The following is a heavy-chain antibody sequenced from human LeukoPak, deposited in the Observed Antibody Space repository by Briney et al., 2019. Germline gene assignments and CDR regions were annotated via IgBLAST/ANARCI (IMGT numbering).Heavy chain of an antibody. CDR3: TGHPIY. CDR2: ISSDGSDK. J-gene: IGHJ4*02. CDR1: GFTFESYG. Sequence: GGSLRLSCAASGFTFESYGMHWVRQAPGKGLEWVALISSDGSDKYLAKSVKGRLIISRDNFANTLYLQINTLRAEDTAVYYCTGHPIYWGQGTLVTVSS. V-gene: IGHV3-30*03. D-gene: IGHD1-14*01.